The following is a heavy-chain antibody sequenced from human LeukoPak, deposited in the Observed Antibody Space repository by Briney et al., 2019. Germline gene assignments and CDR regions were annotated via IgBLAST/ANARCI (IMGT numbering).Heavy chain of an antibody. J-gene: IGHJ6*02. D-gene: IGHD2-15*01. Sequence: PGGSLSLTCAASGFAFNDYWMNWVRQVPGKGLMWVARINSDGTRTTYADPVKGRFTVSRDNAKNTLYLQMNSLRAEDTAVYYCARDRSRWSIAPDADVWGQGTPVTVSS. CDR3: ARDRSRWSIAPDADV. V-gene: IGHV3-74*01. CDR1: GFAFNDYW. CDR2: INSDGTRT.